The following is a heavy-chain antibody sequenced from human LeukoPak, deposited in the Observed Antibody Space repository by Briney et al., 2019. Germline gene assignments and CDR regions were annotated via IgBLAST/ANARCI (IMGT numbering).Heavy chain of an antibody. J-gene: IGHJ4*02. Sequence: GGSLRLSCAGSGFTFNNYGIHWVRQAPGKGLEWVAVISFDGSDKYYADSVKGRFTISRDHSKNTLYLQMNSLRAEDTAVYYCARSLYCGGDCYRIPGDYWGQGTLVTVSS. D-gene: IGHD2-21*02. CDR1: GFTFNNYG. CDR2: ISFDGSDK. CDR3: ARSLYCGGDCYRIPGDY. V-gene: IGHV3-30*03.